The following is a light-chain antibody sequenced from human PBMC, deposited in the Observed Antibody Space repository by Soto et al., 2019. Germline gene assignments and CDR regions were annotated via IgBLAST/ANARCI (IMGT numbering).Light chain of an antibody. CDR3: QQSYTTPRT. Sequence: DIQMTQYPSSLSASVGDRVTITCRASQSISSYLNWYQQKPGKAPKLLIYAASSLQSGVPSRFSCSGSGTEFTLTISSLQPEDFATYYCQQSYTTPRTFGQGTKVEIK. CDR1: QSISSY. CDR2: AAS. J-gene: IGKJ1*01. V-gene: IGKV1-39*01.